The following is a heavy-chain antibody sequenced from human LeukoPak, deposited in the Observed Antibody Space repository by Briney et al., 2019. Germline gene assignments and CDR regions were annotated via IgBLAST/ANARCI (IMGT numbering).Heavy chain of an antibody. CDR1: GFTFSSYA. J-gene: IGHJ3*02. D-gene: IGHD2-15*01. CDR2: ISGSGGST. V-gene: IGHV3-23*01. Sequence: GGSLRLSCAASGFTFSSYAMSWVRQAPGKGLEWVSGISGSGGSTYYADSVKGRFTISRDNSKNTLYLQMNSPRAEDTAVYYCAKGREYCSGGSCYNAFDIWGQGTMVTVSS. CDR3: AKGREYCSGGSCYNAFDI.